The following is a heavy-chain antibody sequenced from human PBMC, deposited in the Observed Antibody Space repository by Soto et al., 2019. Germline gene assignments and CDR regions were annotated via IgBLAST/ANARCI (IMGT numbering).Heavy chain of an antibody. CDR2: IYYSGST. D-gene: IGHD3-16*02. Sequence: SETLSLTCTVSGGSISSYYWSWIRQPPGKGLEWIGYIYYSGSTNYNPSLKSRVTISVDTSKNQFSLKLSSVTAADTAVYYCARDTIHYDYIWGSYRYKVGFDYWGQGTLVTVSS. J-gene: IGHJ4*02. V-gene: IGHV4-59*01. CDR1: GGSISSYY. CDR3: ARDTIHYDYIWGSYRYKVGFDY.